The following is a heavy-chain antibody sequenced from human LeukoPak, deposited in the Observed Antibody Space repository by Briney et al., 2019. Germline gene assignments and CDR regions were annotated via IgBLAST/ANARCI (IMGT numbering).Heavy chain of an antibody. CDR3: ASGGYSSGWYGSFDI. V-gene: IGHV4-59*08. D-gene: IGHD6-19*01. J-gene: IGHJ3*02. CDR2: IYYSGST. CDR1: GGSISSYY. Sequence: SETLSLTCTVSGGSISSYYWSWIRQPPGKGLEWIGYIYYSGSTNYNPSLKSRVTISVDTSKNQFSLKVTSVTAADTAVYSCASGGYSSGWYGSFDIWGQWTVVTVSS.